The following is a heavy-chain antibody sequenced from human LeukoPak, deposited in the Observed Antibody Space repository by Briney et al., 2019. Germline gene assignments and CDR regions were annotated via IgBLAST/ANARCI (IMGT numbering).Heavy chain of an antibody. CDR1: GFTFSDHY. CDR2: TRNKANSYTT. CDR3: ARTAAAVPYYFDY. Sequence: EGSLRLSCAASGFTFSDHYMDWVRQAPGKGLEWVGRTRNKANSYTTEYAASVKGRFTISRDDSKNSLYLQMNSLKTEDTAVYYCARTAAAVPYYFDYWGQGTLVTVSS. D-gene: IGHD6-13*01. J-gene: IGHJ4*02. V-gene: IGHV3-72*01.